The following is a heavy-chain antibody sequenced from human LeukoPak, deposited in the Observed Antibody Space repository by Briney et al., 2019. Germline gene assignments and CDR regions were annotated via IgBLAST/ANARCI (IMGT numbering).Heavy chain of an antibody. Sequence: ASVKVPCKASGGTFSSYAISWVRQAPGQGLEWMGRIIPILGIANYAQRFQGRVTITADKSTSTAYMELSRLRSDDTAVYYCAREGIVVVPAALEIWGQGTLVTVSS. V-gene: IGHV1-69*04. CDR2: IIPILGIA. CDR3: AREGIVVVPAALEI. J-gene: IGHJ4*02. D-gene: IGHD2-2*01. CDR1: GGTFSSYA.